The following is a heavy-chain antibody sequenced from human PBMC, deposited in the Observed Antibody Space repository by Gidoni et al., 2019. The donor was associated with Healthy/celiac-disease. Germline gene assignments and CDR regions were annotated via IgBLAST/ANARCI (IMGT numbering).Heavy chain of an antibody. CDR1: GFTFDDYA. V-gene: IGHV3-9*01. CDR3: AKGLDYGETYYYDY. CDR2: ISWNSGSI. Sequence: EVQLLESVGGLVPPGCSLRLSCSSSGFTFDDYAMHWVRQAPGKGLEWGSGISWNSGSIGYADSVKGRFTISRDNAKNAMYLQMNSRRAEDTALYYCAKGLDYGETYYYDYWGQGTLVTVSS. J-gene: IGHJ4*02. D-gene: IGHD4-17*01.